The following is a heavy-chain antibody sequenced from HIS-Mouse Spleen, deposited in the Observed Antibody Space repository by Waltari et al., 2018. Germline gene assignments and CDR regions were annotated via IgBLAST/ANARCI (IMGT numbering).Heavy chain of an antibody. CDR2: ISGSGGRT. CDR1: GFTFRSYA. D-gene: IGHD4-17*01. Sequence: EVQLLESGGGLVQPGGSLRLSCAASGFTFRSYAMSWVRRAPGKGLEWVSEISGSGGRTYYADSVKGRFTISRDNSKYTLYMQMNSLRAEETAVYYCAKAEMTTVNWFDPWGQGTLGTVSS. CDR3: AKAEMTTVNWFDP. J-gene: IGHJ5*02. V-gene: IGHV3-23*01.